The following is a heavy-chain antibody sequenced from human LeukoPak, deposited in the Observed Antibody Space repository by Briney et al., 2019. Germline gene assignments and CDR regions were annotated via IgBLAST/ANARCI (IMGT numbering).Heavy chain of an antibody. J-gene: IGHJ4*02. CDR3: ARGTRGDY. CDR1: GGSLSSYY. D-gene: IGHD3-16*01. V-gene: IGHV4-59*08. CDR2: IYYSGST. Sequence: SETLSLTCTVSGGSLSSYYWSWIRQPPGKGLEWIGHIYYSGSTNYNPSLKSRVTISVDTSKHQLTLKLSSVTAADTAVYYCARGTRGDYWGQGTVITVSS.